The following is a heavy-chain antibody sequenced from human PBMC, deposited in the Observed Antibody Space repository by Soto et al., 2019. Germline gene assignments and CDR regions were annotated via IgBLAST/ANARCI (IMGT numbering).Heavy chain of an antibody. D-gene: IGHD6-6*01. J-gene: IGHJ6*03. CDR1: GFTFSSYG. Sequence: GGSLRLSCAASGFTFSSYGMHWVRQAPGKGLEWVAVISYDGSNKYYADSVKGRFTISRDNSKNTLYLQMNSQRDEDTAGYYYAKDGAGAGGRQLVIYDMDVWGKGTTVTVSS. V-gene: IGHV3-30*18. CDR3: AKDGAGAGGRQLVIYDMDV. CDR2: ISYDGSNK.